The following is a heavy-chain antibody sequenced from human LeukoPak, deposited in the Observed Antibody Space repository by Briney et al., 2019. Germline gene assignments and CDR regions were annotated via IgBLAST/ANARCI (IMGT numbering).Heavy chain of an antibody. V-gene: IGHV1-24*01. CDR3: ATAGDAIDSVMIWYF. CDR1: GNTLTEFS. CDR2: FDPEDGKT. Sequence: ASVKVSCKLSGNTLTEFSMHWVRPAPGKGLEWMGGFDPEDGKTIYAQKFQGRVTMTEDTSTDTAYMELSSLRSEDTAVYYCATAGDAIDSVMIWYFWGQGTLVTVSS. J-gene: IGHJ4*02. D-gene: IGHD3/OR15-3a*01.